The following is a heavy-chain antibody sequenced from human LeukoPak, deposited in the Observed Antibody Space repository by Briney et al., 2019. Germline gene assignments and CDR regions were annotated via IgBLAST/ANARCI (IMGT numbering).Heavy chain of an antibody. D-gene: IGHD5-18*01. Sequence: GGSLRLSCAASGFTFSNAWMSWVRQAPGKGLEWVGRIKSKTDGGTTDYAAPVKGRFTISRDDSKNTLYLQMNSLKTEDTAVYYYTTEDSYGYGTFDYWGQGTLVTVSS. CDR3: TTEDSYGYGTFDY. J-gene: IGHJ4*02. CDR1: GFTFSNAW. V-gene: IGHV3-15*01. CDR2: IKSKTDGGTT.